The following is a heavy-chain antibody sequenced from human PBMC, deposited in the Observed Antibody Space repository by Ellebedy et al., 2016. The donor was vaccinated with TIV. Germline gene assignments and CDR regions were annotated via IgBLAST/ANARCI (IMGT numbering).Heavy chain of an antibody. CDR2: ININVSST. CDR1: RFTFSNYW. D-gene: IGHD6-19*01. Sequence: PGGSLRLSCAASRFTFSNYWMHWVRHAPGKGPVWVSRININVSSTSYADSVKGRFTISRDNAKNTRYLQMNSLRAEDTAVYYCARAGSGGWEAYFDLWGRGTLVTVSS. J-gene: IGHJ2*01. CDR3: ARAGSGGWEAYFDL. V-gene: IGHV3-74*01.